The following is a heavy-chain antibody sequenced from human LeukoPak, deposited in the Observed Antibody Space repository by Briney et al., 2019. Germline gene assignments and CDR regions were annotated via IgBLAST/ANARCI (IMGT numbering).Heavy chain of an antibody. J-gene: IGHJ6*02. D-gene: IGHD4-17*01. CDR2: IRSKAYGGTT. Sequence: GRSLRLSCTASGFTFGDYAMSWVRQAPGKGLEWVGFIRSKAYGGTTEYAASVKGRFTISRDDSKSIAYLQMNSLKTEDTAVYYYTSFQGYGDYYYYGMDVWGQGTTVTVSS. CDR1: GFTFGDYA. CDR3: TSFQGYGDYYYYGMDV. V-gene: IGHV3-49*04.